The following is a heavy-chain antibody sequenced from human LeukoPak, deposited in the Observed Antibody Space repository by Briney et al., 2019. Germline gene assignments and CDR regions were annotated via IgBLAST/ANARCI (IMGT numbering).Heavy chain of an antibody. CDR1: GFTFSSYA. D-gene: IGHD5-18*01. J-gene: IGHJ4*02. Sequence: GGSLRLSCAASGFTFSSYAMSWVRQAPGKGLEWVSAISGSGGSTYYADSVKGRFTISRDNSKNTLYLQMNSLRAEDTAVYCCAKAPYRDTIQLWYLFDYWGQGTLVTVSS. V-gene: IGHV3-23*01. CDR2: ISGSGGST. CDR3: AKAPYRDTIQLWYLFDY.